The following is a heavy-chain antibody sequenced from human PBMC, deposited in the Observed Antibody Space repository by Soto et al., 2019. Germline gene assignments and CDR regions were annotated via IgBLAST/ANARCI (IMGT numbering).Heavy chain of an antibody. CDR3: AKNQGVELVPLATVDWFDP. CDR1: GFIFENFG. Sequence: GSLRLSCAASGFIFENFGMSWVRQAPGKGLEWISSISGSGFKKYYADSVKGRFTISRDNSKSTVYLELNNLSAEDTAVYHCAKNQGVELVPLATVDWFDPWGQGSVVTVSS. V-gene: IGHV3-23*01. J-gene: IGHJ5*02. D-gene: IGHD1-26*01. CDR2: ISGSGFKK.